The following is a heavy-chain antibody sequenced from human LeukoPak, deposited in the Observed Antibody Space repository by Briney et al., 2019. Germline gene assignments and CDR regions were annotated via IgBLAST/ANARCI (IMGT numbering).Heavy chain of an antibody. V-gene: IGHV3-30*03. CDR1: GFTFSSYG. CDR2: ISYDGSNK. D-gene: IGHD3-10*01. J-gene: IGHJ4*02. CDR3: ARESSGSGSYCDY. Sequence: GGSLRLSCAASGFTFSSYGMHWVRQAPGKGLEWVAVISYDGSNKYYADSVKGRFTISRDNAKNSLYLQMNSLRAEDTAVYYCARESSGSGSYCDYWGQGTLVTVSS.